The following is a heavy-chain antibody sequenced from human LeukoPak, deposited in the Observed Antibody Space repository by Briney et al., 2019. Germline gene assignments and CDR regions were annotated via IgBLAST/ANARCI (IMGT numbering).Heavy chain of an antibody. CDR3: ARRFCSGGSCYDASDI. V-gene: IGHV4-59*08. CDR2: IYYSGNT. J-gene: IGHJ3*02. Sequence: PSETLSLTCTVSGGSISSYYWTWIRQPPGKGLEWIGYIYYSGNTNYNPSLKSRVTISVDTSKNQFSLRLSSVTAADTAVYYCARRFCSGGSCYDASDIWGQGTMVTVSP. D-gene: IGHD2-15*01. CDR1: GGSISSYY.